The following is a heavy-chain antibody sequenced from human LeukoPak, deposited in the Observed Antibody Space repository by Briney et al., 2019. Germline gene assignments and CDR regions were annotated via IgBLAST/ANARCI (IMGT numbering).Heavy chain of an antibody. CDR1: GYTFTSYG. J-gene: IGHJ6*02. Sequence: ASVKVSCKASGYTFTSYGISWVRQAPGQGLELMGWISAYNGNTNYAQKLQGRVTMTTDTSTSTAYMELRSLRSDDTAVYYCARWGQQLVRDYYYGMDVWGQGTTVTVSS. CDR3: ARWGQQLVRDYYYGMDV. D-gene: IGHD6-13*01. V-gene: IGHV1-18*01. CDR2: ISAYNGNT.